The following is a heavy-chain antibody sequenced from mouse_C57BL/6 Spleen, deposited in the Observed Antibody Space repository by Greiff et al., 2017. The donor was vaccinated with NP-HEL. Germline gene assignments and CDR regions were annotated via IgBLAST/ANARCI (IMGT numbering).Heavy chain of an antibody. J-gene: IGHJ4*01. V-gene: IGHV1-53*01. D-gene: IGHD1-1*01. CDR2: INPSNGGT. CDR1: GYTFTSYW. CDR3: ARLTTVVATRGYYAMDY. Sequence: QVQLQQPGTELVKPGASVKLSCKASGYTFTSYWMHWVKQRPGQGLEWIGNINPSNGGTNYNEKFKSKATLTVDKSSSTAYMQLSSLTSEDSAVYYCARLTTVVATRGYYAMDYWGQGTSVTVSS.